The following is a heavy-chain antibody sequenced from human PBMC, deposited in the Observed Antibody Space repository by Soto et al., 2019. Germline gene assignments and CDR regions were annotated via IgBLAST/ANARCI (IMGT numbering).Heavy chain of an antibody. Sequence: EVQVVESGGGLVQPGGSLRLSCAASGFTFSTYSMNWVRQAPGKGVEWVSYISSTGNTIYYPDSVKGRFTISRDTAKKSLYLQMNSLRAEDTAVYYCARSGYFDYWGQGTLVTVSS. D-gene: IGHD7-27*01. V-gene: IGHV3-48*01. CDR1: GFTFSTYS. J-gene: IGHJ4*02. CDR2: ISSTGNTI. CDR3: ARSGYFDY.